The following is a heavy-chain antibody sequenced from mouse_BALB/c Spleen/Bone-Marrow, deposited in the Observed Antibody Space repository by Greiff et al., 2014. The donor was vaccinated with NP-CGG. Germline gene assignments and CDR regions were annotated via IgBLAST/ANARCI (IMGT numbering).Heavy chain of an antibody. V-gene: IGHV1-54*03. CDR2: NNPGSGGT. CDR3: ARSIYDGYSEAMDY. CDR1: GYAFTNYL. Sequence: QVQLQQPGAELVRPGTSVKVSCQASGYAFTNYLIEWGKQRPGQGLEWIGVNNPGSGGTNYNEKFKGKATLTADKSSSTVYMQLSSLTSDDSAVYFCARSIYDGYSEAMDYWGQGTSVTVSS. J-gene: IGHJ4*01. D-gene: IGHD2-3*01.